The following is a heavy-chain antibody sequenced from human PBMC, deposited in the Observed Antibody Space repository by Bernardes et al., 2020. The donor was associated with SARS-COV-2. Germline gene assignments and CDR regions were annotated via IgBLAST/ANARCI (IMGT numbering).Heavy chain of an antibody. J-gene: IGHJ3*02. CDR1: GFTFDDSA. V-gene: IGHV3-9*01. CDR3: ATLLWFGELFVFDI. D-gene: IGHD3-10*01. Sequence: GGSLRLSCAASGFTFDDSAMHWVRQAPGKGLEWVSGISWNSGSIGYADSVKGRFTISRDNAKNSLYLQMNSLRAEDTALYYCATLLWFGELFVFDIWGQGTMVTGSA. CDR2: ISWNSGSI.